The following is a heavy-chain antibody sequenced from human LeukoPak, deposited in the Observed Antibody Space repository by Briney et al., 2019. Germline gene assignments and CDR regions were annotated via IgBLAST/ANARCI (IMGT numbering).Heavy chain of an antibody. J-gene: IGHJ6*03. CDR2: INPNSGGT. V-gene: IGHV1-2*02. CDR3: ARVVWQYYYYMDV. D-gene: IGHD5/OR15-5a*01. CDR1: GYTFTGYY. Sequence: ASVKVPCKASGYTFTGYYTHWVRQAPGQGLEWMGWINPNSGGTNYAQKFQGRVTMTRDTSISTAYMELSRLRSDDTAVYYCARVVWQYYYYMDVWGKGTTVTVSS.